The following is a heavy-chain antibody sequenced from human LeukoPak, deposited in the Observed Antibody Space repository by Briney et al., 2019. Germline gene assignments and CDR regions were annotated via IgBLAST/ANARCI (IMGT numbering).Heavy chain of an antibody. D-gene: IGHD5-24*01. CDR2: ITSSSSTI. V-gene: IGHV3-48*04. J-gene: IGHJ4*02. Sequence: GGSLRLSCAASGFTFSSYSMNWVRQAPGKGLEWVSYITSSSSTIYYADSVKGRFTISRDNAKNSLYLQMNSLRAEDTAVYYCARGVEMATRLTGYWGQGTLVTVSS. CDR3: ARGVEMATRLTGY. CDR1: GFTFSSYS.